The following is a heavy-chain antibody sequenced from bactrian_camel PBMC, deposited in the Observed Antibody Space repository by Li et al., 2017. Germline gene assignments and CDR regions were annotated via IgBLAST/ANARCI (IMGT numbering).Heavy chain of an antibody. V-gene: IGHV3S63*01. CDR2: ISNDGTT. J-gene: IGHJ4*01. D-gene: IGHD6*01. Sequence: HVQLVESGGGSVQAGETLTLSCTASGSTLHASEMGWYRQARGLDCELVSSISNDGTTYYADSVKARFTVSRDNAKNTVYLQMNSLKPEDTAMYYCAKVPLPRQWCIGPQLVAHLGVGVRGQGTQVTVS. CDR3: AKVPLPRQWCIGPQLVAHLGVGV. CDR1: GSTLHASE.